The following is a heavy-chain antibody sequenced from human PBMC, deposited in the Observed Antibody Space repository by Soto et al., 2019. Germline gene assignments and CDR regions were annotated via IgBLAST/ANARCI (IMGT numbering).Heavy chain of an antibody. J-gene: IGHJ6*02. CDR1: GYTFTRYY. Sequence: GASVKVSCKASGYTFTRYYMHWVRQAPGQGLEWMGIINPSGGSTTYAQKFQGRVTMTRDTSTSTVHMELSSLRSEDTAVYYCARGDWNYYYGMDVWGQGTTVTVSS. CDR2: INPSGGST. D-gene: IGHD2-21*01. CDR3: ARGDWNYYYGMDV. V-gene: IGHV1-46*03.